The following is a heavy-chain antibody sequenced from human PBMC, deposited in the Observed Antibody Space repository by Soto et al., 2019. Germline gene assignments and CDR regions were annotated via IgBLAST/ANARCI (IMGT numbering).Heavy chain of an antibody. CDR1: GVRLSRNNAA. V-gene: IGHV6-1*01. CDR2: TYYRSKWYN. Sequence: RTLSPTCPTSGVRLSRNNAAATWFGQSPSRGLEWLGRTYYRSKWYNEYAVSVKSRITINPDTSKNQFSLQLNSLKTEDTAIYYCTRIFSDALDIWGQGTMVTVSS. CDR3: TRIFSDALDI. J-gene: IGHJ3*02.